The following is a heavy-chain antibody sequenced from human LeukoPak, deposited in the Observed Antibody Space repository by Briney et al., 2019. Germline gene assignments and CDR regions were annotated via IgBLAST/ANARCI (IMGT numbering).Heavy chain of an antibody. J-gene: IGHJ6*03. D-gene: IGHD6-6*01. Sequence: GRSLRLSCAASGFTFDDYAMHWVRQAPGKGLEWVSGISWNSGSIGYADSVKGRFTISRDNAKNSLYQQMNSLRAEDMALYYCAKDIASSYYYYYMDVWGKGTTVTVSS. CDR2: ISWNSGSI. CDR3: AKDIASSYYYYYMDV. CDR1: GFTFDDYA. V-gene: IGHV3-9*03.